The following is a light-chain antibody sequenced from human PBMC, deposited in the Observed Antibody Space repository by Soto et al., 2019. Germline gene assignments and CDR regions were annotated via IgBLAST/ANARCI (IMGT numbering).Light chain of an antibody. CDR3: KQYNSYWT. Sequence: DIQITQSPSTLSASVVDRVTITCRASQSISSWFAWYQQKPGKDPKLLIYDASSLESGVPSRFSGSGSGTEFTLTISSLQPEDFATYYCKQYNSYWTVGQGTKVDIK. CDR1: QSISSW. J-gene: IGKJ1*01. CDR2: DAS. V-gene: IGKV1-5*01.